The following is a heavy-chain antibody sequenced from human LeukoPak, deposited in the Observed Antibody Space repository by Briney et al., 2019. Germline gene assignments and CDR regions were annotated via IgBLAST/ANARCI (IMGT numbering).Heavy chain of an antibody. D-gene: IGHD1-26*01. V-gene: IGHV1-18*01. J-gene: IGHJ4*02. CDR3: ARDLYSGSYYDFDY. Sequence: KFQGRVTMTTDTSTSTAYMDLRSLRSDDTAVYYCARDLYSGSYYDFDYWGQGTLVTVSS.